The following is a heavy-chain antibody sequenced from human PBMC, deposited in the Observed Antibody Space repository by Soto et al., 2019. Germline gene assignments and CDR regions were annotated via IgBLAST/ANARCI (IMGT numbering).Heavy chain of an antibody. Sequence: EVQLVESGGGLVQPGGSLRLSCTASGFIVGDTYVNWVRQAPGKGLEWVSVISNRGDTHYADSVRGRFSLSRDISDNTLHLQMINLRFEDTAVYYCAREPLYCRGGSCSITGDAYDIWGQGTMVTVSS. CDR2: ISNRGDT. CDR3: AREPLYCRGGSCSITGDAYDI. CDR1: GFIVGDTY. J-gene: IGHJ3*02. D-gene: IGHD2-15*01. V-gene: IGHV3-66*01.